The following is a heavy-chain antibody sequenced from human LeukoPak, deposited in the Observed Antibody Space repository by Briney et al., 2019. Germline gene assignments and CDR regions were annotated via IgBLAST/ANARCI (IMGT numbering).Heavy chain of an antibody. CDR1: RFTFSSYN. V-gene: IGHV3-48*04. CDR2: ISSRSSTM. D-gene: IGHD5-12*01. Sequence: GGSLRLSWAAARFTFSSYNMNWVRQARGKGVEWVSYISSRSSTMYYADSVKRRFTISRDNAKNSLYLQMNSLRAEDTAVYYCARDGWYSGYDFDYGGQGTLVTVS. CDR3: ARDGWYSGYDFDY. J-gene: IGHJ4*02.